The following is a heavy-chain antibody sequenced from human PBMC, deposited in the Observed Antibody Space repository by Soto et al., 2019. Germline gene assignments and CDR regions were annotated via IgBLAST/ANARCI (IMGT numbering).Heavy chain of an antibody. Sequence: QVQLVQSGAEVKKPGSSVKVSCKASGGTFSSYAISWVRQAPGQGLEWMGGIIPIFGTANYAQKFQGRVTITADESTSTAYMELGSLRSEDTAVYYCASPDCSGGSCMGYYFDYWGQGTLVTVSS. CDR3: ASPDCSGGSCMGYYFDY. CDR2: IIPIFGTA. CDR1: GGTFSSYA. J-gene: IGHJ4*02. V-gene: IGHV1-69*01. D-gene: IGHD2-15*01.